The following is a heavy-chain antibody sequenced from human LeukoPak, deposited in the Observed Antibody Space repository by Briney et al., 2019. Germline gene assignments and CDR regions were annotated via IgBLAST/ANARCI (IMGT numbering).Heavy chain of an antibody. V-gene: IGHV3-30*03. Sequence: PGGSLRLSSAASGFTFTTNDMFGVRQAPGKGLDWVAVISSDVNHKYYGDSVQDRFTISRDNSKNTLYLQMNSLGADDTAIYYCTGYGLDYWGQGPLVSVSS. CDR2: ISSDVNHK. J-gene: IGHJ4*02. CDR1: GFTFTTND. D-gene: IGHD5-18*01. CDR3: TGYGLDY.